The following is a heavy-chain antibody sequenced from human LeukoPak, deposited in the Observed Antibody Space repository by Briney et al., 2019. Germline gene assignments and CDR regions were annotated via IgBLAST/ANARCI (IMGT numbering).Heavy chain of an antibody. CDR3: AENDFWSSYSGY. CDR1: GGSFSGYY. J-gene: IGHJ4*02. V-gene: IGHV4-34*01. Sequence: SETLSLTCAVYGGSFSGYYWSWIRQPPGKGLEWIGEINHSGSTNYNPSLKSRVTISVDTSKNQFSLKLSSVTAADTAVYYCAENDFWSSYSGYWGQGTLVTVSS. D-gene: IGHD3-3*01. CDR2: INHSGST.